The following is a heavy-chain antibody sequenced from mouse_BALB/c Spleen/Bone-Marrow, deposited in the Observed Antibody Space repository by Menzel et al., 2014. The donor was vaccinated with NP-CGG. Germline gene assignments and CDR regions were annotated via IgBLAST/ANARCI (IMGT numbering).Heavy chain of an antibody. V-gene: IGHV3-1*02. CDR3: TRGDYGSYGAMDC. CDR1: GYSITSGYS. CDR2: IHYSGNT. Sequence: EVQGVESGPDLVKPSQSLSLTCTVTGYSITSGYSWHWIRQFPGNKLEWMGYIHYSGNTNYNPSLKSRISIIRDTSKNQFFLQLISVTTEDTATYYCTRGDYGSYGAMDCWGQGTSVTVSS. J-gene: IGHJ4*01. D-gene: IGHD2-1*01.